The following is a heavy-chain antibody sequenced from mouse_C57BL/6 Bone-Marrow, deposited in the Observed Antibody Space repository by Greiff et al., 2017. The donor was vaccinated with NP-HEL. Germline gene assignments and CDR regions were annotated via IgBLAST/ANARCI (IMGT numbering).Heavy chain of an antibody. Sequence: VQLQQSGAELVRPGASVTLSCTASGFNIKDDYMHWVKQRPEQGLEWIGWIDPENGDTEYASKFQGKATITADTSSNTAYLQLSSLTSEDTAVYYCTSYYGSSLAWFAYWGQGTLVTVSA. V-gene: IGHV14-4*01. J-gene: IGHJ3*01. CDR3: TSYYGSSLAWFAY. CDR2: IDPENGDT. D-gene: IGHD1-1*01. CDR1: GFNIKDDY.